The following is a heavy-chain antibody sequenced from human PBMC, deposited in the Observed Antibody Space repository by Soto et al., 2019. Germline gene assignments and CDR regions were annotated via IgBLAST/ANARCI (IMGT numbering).Heavy chain of an antibody. Sequence: QVQLVQSGAEVKKPGASVKVSCKASGYTFTSYGISWVRQAPGQGLEWMGWISAYNGNTNYAQKFQGRVTMTTDTSTSTAYMELRSLIPEDTAVYYFAIDIFWGSVGETNWLDPWGQGTLDTVSS. CDR1: GYTFTSYG. D-gene: IGHD3-10*01. CDR3: AIDIFWGSVGETNWLDP. CDR2: ISAYNGNT. V-gene: IGHV1-18*01. J-gene: IGHJ5*02.